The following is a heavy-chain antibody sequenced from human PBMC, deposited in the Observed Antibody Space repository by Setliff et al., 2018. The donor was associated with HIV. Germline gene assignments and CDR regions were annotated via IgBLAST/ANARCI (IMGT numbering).Heavy chain of an antibody. J-gene: IGHJ3*02. V-gene: IGHV3-23*01. CDR1: GFTFSSYA. CDR2: IGAVGGPT. Sequence: GGSLRLSCAASGFTFSSYAMGWVRQAPGKGLEWVSTIGAVGGPTHYAESVKGRFTISKDNSKNTLYLQMSSLRDEDTAVYYCAKVLVFGIDAFDIWGQGTVVTVSS. D-gene: IGHD3-10*02. CDR3: AKVLVFGIDAFDI.